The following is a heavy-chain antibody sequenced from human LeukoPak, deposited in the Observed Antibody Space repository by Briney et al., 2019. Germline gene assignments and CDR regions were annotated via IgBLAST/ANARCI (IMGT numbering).Heavy chain of an antibody. V-gene: IGHV3-48*01. CDR1: GFTFSSYS. CDR2: ISSSSSTI. D-gene: IGHD4-17*01. Sequence: PGGSLRLSCAASGFTFSSYSMNWVRQAPGKGLEWVSYISSSSSTIYYADSVKGRFTISRDNAKNSLYLQMNSLRAEDTAVYYCARVYDYGDSYYYYGMDVWGQGTTVTVSS. J-gene: IGHJ6*02. CDR3: ARVYDYGDSYYYYGMDV.